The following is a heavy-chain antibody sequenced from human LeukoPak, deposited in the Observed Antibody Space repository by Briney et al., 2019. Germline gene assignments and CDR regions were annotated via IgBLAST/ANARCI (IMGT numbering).Heavy chain of an antibody. CDR1: GGSFSGYY. V-gene: IGHV4-34*01. CDR3: ARVRRY. Sequence: SETLSLTCAVYGGSFSGYYWSWIRQPPGKGLEWIGEINHSGSTNYNPSLKSRVTISVDTSKNQFSLKLSSVTAADTAVYYCARVRRYWGQGTLVTVSS. J-gene: IGHJ4*02. CDR2: INHSGST.